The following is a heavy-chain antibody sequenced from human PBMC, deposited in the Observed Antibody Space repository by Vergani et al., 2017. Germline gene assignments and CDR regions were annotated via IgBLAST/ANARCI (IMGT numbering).Heavy chain of an antibody. J-gene: IGHJ6*03. V-gene: IGHV4-34*01. CDR2: INPSGST. CDR3: ARVQELYDFWSGDRIRYYYYMDV. D-gene: IGHD3-3*01. Sequence: QVQLQQWGAGLLNPSETLSLTCAVHGGSFSGYYWSWIRQPPGKGLEWIGEINPSGSTNYNPPLKSRVTISVDTSKIKFSLKLSYVTAADTAVYYFARVQELYDFWSGDRIRYYYYMDVWGKGTTVTVSS. CDR1: GGSFSGYY.